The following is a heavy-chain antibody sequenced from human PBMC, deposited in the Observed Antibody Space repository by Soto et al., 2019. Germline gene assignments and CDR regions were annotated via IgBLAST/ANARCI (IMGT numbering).Heavy chain of an antibody. CDR1: GFSLSSSGVG. Sequence: QITLKESGPTLVRPTQTLTLTCTFSGFSLSSSGVGVGWIRQPPGKALEWLARIYWDDDKPYSPSLKNRLTITMDTSKIQVVLTLTKLDTVDTATYYCARGGWTTYYSPFFDYWGQGTLVTVSS. J-gene: IGHJ4*02. CDR3: ARGGWTTYYSPFFDY. CDR2: IYWDDDK. V-gene: IGHV2-5*02. D-gene: IGHD3-10*01.